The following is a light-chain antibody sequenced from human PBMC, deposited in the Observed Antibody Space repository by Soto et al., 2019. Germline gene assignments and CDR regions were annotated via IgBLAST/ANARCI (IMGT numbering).Light chain of an antibody. CDR3: QQSYSTPVT. J-gene: IGKJ1*01. CDR1: QSISSY. Sequence: DIQMTQSPSSLSASVGDRVTITCRASQSISSYLNWYQQKPGKAPKLLIYAASSLQSGVPSRFSGGGSGTDFTLTISSLQPEDFATYYCQQSYSTPVTFGQGTKV. V-gene: IGKV1-39*01. CDR2: AAS.